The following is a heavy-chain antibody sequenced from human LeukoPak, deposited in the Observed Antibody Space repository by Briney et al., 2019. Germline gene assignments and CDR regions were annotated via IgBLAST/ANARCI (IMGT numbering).Heavy chain of an antibody. V-gene: IGHV3-21*04. D-gene: IGHD2-2*01. CDR3: AKGSKYCSSTSCLNWFDP. CDR1: RFTFSSYS. Sequence: PGGSLRLSCAASRFTFSSYSMNWVRQAPGKGLEWVSYISSSSSYIYYADSVKGRFTISRDNAKNSLYLQMNSLRAEDTAVYYCAKGSKYCSSTSCLNWFDPWGQGTLVTVSS. CDR2: ISSSSSYI. J-gene: IGHJ5*02.